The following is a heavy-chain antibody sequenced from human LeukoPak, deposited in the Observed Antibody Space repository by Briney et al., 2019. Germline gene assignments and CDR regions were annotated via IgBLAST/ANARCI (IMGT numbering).Heavy chain of an antibody. CDR2: IYYSGST. CDR1: GGCISSYY. D-gene: IGHD3-10*01. Sequence: SETLSLTCTGSGGCISSYYWSWIRQPPGKGLEWIGYIYYSGSTNYNPSLKSRVTISVDTSKNQFSLKLSSATAADTAVYYCARVMVRGVTDYWGQGTLVTVSS. J-gene: IGHJ4*02. V-gene: IGHV4-59*01. CDR3: ARVMVRGVTDY.